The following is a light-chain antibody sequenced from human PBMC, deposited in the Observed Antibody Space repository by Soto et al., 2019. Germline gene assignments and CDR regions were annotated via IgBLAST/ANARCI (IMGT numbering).Light chain of an antibody. CDR3: QLYGSSPPLT. CDR2: GAS. Sequence: EIVLTQSPGTLSLSPGERATLSCRASQSVSSSYLAWYQTKPGQAPRLLIYGASSRATGIPDRFSGSGSGTDFTLTLSSLEPEDFAVYYCQLYGSSPPLTFGGGTKVEIK. CDR1: QSVSSSY. J-gene: IGKJ4*01. V-gene: IGKV3-20*01.